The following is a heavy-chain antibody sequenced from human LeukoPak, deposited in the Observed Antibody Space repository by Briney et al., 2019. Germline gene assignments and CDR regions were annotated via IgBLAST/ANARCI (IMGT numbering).Heavy chain of an antibody. V-gene: IGHV6-1*01. D-gene: IGHD3-22*01. CDR2: TYYRSKWYS. CDR3: ASGYQLHD. Sequence: SQTLSLTCAISGDNVTANSAAWNWIRHSPSRGLEWLGRTYYRSKWYSDYAVSVQSRIIISADTSKNQFSLQLNSVTPEDTAVYYCASGYQLHDWGQGTLVTVSS. CDR1: GDNVTANSAA. J-gene: IGHJ4*02.